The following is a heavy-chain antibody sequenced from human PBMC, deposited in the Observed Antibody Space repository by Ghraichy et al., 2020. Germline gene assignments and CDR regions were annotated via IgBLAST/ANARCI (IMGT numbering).Heavy chain of an antibody. CDR3: AKGSAAARPYYFDY. D-gene: IGHD6-6*01. V-gene: IGHV3-23*01. J-gene: IGHJ4*02. CDR1: GFTFSSYA. Sequence: GESLNISCAASGFTFSSYAMSWVRQPPGKGLEWVSAIGPIGSSTYYADSVKGRFTISRDNSRDTLYLQMNSLRADDTAVYYCAKGSAAARPYYFDYWGQGTLVTVSS. CDR2: IGPIGSST.